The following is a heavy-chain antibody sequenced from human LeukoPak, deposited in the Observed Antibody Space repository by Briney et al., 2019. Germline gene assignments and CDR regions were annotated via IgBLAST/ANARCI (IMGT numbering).Heavy chain of an antibody. CDR1: GYTFTSYG. CDR3: ARDPGMSSGWYYFDY. D-gene: IGHD6-19*01. V-gene: IGHV1-18*01. Sequence: GASVKVSCKASGYTFTSYGISWVRQAPGQGLEWMGWISAYNGNTNYAQKLQGRVTITTDTSTSTAYMELRSLRSDDTAVYYCARDPGMSSGWYYFDYWGQGTLVTVSS. CDR2: ISAYNGNT. J-gene: IGHJ4*02.